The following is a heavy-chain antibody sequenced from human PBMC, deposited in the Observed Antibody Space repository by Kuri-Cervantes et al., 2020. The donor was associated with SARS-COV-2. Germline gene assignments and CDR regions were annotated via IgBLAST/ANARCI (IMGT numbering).Heavy chain of an antibody. J-gene: IGHJ5*02. D-gene: IGHD3-3*01. CDR1: GGSFSGYY. V-gene: IGHV4-34*01. Sequence: GSLRLSCAVYGGSFSGYYWSWIRQPPGKGLEWIGEINHSGSTNYNPSLKSRVTISVDTSKNQFSLKLSSVTAADTAVYYCARQMMSSITIFGVVITRNWFDPWAQGPLAPSPQ. CDR2: INHSGST. CDR3: ARQMMSSITIFGVVITRNWFDP.